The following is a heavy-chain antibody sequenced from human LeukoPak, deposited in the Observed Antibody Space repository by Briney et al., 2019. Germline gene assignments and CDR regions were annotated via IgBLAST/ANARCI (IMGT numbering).Heavy chain of an antibody. CDR2: IKSKTDGGTT. J-gene: IGHJ4*02. CDR1: GFTFSNAW. V-gene: IGHV3-15*01. CDR3: TADLEAYIVVVPADD. D-gene: IGHD2-2*01. Sequence: GGSLRLSCAASGFTFSNAWMSWVRQAPGRGLEWVGRIKSKTDGGTTDYAAPVKGRFTISRDDSKNTLYLQMNSLKTEDTAVYYCTADLEAYIVVVPADDWGQGTLVTVSS.